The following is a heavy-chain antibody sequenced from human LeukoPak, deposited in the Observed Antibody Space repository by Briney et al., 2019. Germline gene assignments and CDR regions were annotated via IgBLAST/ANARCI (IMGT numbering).Heavy chain of an antibody. Sequence: SETLSLTCAVYGGSFSGYYWSWIRQPPGKGLEWIGEINHSGSTNYNPSLKSRVTISVDTSKNQFSLKLSSVTAADTAVYYCASDHYSNSSGWPAGFDPWGLGTLVTVSS. CDR3: ASDHYSNSSGWPAGFDP. CDR2: INHSGST. D-gene: IGHD6-19*01. CDR1: GGSFSGYY. J-gene: IGHJ5*02. V-gene: IGHV4-34*01.